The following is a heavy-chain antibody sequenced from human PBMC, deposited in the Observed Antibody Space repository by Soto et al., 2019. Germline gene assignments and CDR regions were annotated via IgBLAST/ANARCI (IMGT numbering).Heavy chain of an antibody. V-gene: IGHV3-73*02. CDR3: TNPQLYYGMDV. Sequence: EVQLVESGGGLVQPGGSLKLSCAASGFTFSGSAVHWVRQASGKGLEWVGRIRSKANNYATAYAASVQGRFTIFRDDLKNTAYLQMNSMKTEDTAVYYCTNPQLYYGMDVWGQGTTVTVSS. CDR2: IRSKANNYAT. CDR1: GFTFSGSA. D-gene: IGHD3-10*01. J-gene: IGHJ6*02.